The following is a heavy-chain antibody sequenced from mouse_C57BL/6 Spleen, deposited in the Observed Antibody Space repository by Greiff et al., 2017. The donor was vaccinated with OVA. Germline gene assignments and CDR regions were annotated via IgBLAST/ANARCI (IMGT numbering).Heavy chain of an antibody. D-gene: IGHD1-1*01. CDR3: ARWITTVVATDWYFDV. CDR2: INPNNGGT. CDR1: GYTFTDYN. V-gene: IGHV1-18*01. J-gene: IGHJ1*03. Sequence: EVQLVESGPELVKPGASVKIPCKASGYTFTDYNMDWVKQSHGKSLEWIGDINPNNGGTIYNQKFKGKATLTVDKSSSTAYMELRSLTSEDTAVYYCARWITTVVATDWYFDVWGTGTTVTVSS.